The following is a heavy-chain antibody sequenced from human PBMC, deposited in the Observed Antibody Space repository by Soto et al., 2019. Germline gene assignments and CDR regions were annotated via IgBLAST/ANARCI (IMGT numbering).Heavy chain of an antibody. Sequence: GGSLRLSCAASGFTFSSYAMHWVRQAPGKGLEWVAVISYDGSNKYYADSVKGRFTISRDNSKNTLYLQMNSLRAEDTAVYYCAKDLTYYYGSGSYYKTTSRRYYYGMDVWGQGTTVTVSS. D-gene: IGHD3-10*01. V-gene: IGHV3-30*04. CDR2: ISYDGSNK. CDR3: AKDLTYYYGSGSYYKTTSRRYYYGMDV. J-gene: IGHJ6*02. CDR1: GFTFSSYA.